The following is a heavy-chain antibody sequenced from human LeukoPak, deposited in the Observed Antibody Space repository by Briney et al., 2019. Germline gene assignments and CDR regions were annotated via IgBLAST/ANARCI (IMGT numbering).Heavy chain of an antibody. Sequence: SETLSLTCTVSGGSITSYHWSWIRQPPGKGLEWIGYISYSGSTNYNPSLKSRVTISIDTSKNQFSLKLSSVTAADTAVYYCASGGYCSSTSCYPNWFDPWGQGTLVTVSS. CDR2: ISYSGST. CDR1: GGSITSYH. D-gene: IGHD2-2*01. V-gene: IGHV4-59*01. CDR3: ASGGYCSSTSCYPNWFDP. J-gene: IGHJ5*02.